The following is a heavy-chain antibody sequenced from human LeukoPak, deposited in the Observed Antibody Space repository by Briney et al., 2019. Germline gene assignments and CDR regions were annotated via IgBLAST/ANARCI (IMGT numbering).Heavy chain of an antibody. CDR1: GFTFSNYA. D-gene: IGHD5-18*01. J-gene: IGHJ6*02. Sequence: GGSLRLSCAASGFTFSNYAMTWVRQAPGKGLEWVSSISGRGDTYYADSVKGRFTISRDNSKNTLYLQMSSLRAEDTAVYYCAKAVQLWSYYYYYYGMDVWGQGTTVTVSS. CDR2: ISGRGDT. V-gene: IGHV3-23*01. CDR3: AKAVQLWSYYYYYYGMDV.